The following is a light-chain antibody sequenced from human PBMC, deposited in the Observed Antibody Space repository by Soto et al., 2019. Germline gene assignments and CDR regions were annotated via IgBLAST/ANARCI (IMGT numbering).Light chain of an antibody. V-gene: IGKV3-20*01. CDR3: QQYGGSPLVT. CDR2: GAS. J-gene: IGKJ4*01. CDR1: QSVSNSY. Sequence: ENVLTQSPATLSLSPGERATLSCRASQSVSNSYLAWYQQKPGQAPRLLIYGASSRATGIPDRFSGTGSGTDFTLTITGLEPEDFAVYYCQQYGGSPLVTFGGGTKVEI.